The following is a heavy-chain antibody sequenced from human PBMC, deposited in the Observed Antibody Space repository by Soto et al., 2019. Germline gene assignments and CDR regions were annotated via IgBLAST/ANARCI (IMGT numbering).Heavy chain of an antibody. CDR3: ARSLEAAPDYYYYGMVV. Sequence: SETLSLTCTVSGGSISSYYWSWIRQPPGKGLEWIGYIYYSGSTNYNPSLKSRVTISVDTSKNQFSLKLSSVTAADTAVYYCARSLEAAPDYYYYGMVVWGQGTTVTVSS. CDR1: GGSISSYY. CDR2: IYYSGST. V-gene: IGHV4-59*01. D-gene: IGHD6-13*01. J-gene: IGHJ6*02.